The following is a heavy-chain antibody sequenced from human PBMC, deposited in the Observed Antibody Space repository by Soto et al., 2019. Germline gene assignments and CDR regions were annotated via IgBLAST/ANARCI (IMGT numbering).Heavy chain of an antibody. V-gene: IGHV3-33*01. Sequence: GGSLRLSCAASGFTFSSYGMHWVRQAPGKGLEWVAVIWYDGSNKYYADSVKGRFTISRDNSKNTLYLQMNSLRAEDTAVYYCARDLFGYCTNGVCYNYGMDVWGQGTTVTVSS. J-gene: IGHJ6*02. CDR2: IWYDGSNK. CDR3: ARDLFGYCTNGVCYNYGMDV. D-gene: IGHD2-8*01. CDR1: GFTFSSYG.